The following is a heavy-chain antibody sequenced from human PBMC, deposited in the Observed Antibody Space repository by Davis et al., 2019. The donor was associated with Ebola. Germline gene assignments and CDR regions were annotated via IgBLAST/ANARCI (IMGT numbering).Heavy chain of an antibody. Sequence: ASVNVSCKASGYTFTSYGISWVRQAPGQGLEWMGWISAYNGNTNYAQKLQGRVTMTTDTSTSTAYMELRSLRSDDTAVYYCARVWNWNDAGSYYFDYWGQGTLVTVSS. D-gene: IGHD1-1*01. CDR2: ISAYNGNT. CDR1: GYTFTSYG. V-gene: IGHV1-18*01. CDR3: ARVWNWNDAGSYYFDY. J-gene: IGHJ4*02.